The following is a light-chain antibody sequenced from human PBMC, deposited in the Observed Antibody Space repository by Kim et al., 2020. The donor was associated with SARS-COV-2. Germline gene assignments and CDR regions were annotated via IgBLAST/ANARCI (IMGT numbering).Light chain of an antibody. J-gene: IGLJ1*01. CDR2: QDS. CDR1: KLGDKY. V-gene: IGLV3-1*01. CDR3: QARDSSTYV. Sequence: SYELTQPPSVSVSPGQTASITCSGDKLGDKYACWYQQKPGQSPVVVIYQDSKRPSGIPERFSGSNSGNTATLTISGTQAMDEADYYCQARDSSTYVFGTGTKVTVL.